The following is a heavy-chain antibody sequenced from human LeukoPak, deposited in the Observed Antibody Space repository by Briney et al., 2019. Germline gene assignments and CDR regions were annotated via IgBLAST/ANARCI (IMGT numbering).Heavy chain of an antibody. Sequence: SETLSLTCTVSGGSISSSSYYWGWIRQPPGKGLEWIGSIYYSGSTNYNPSLKSRVTISVDTSKNQFSLKLSSVTAADTAVYYCATSRGYGDYGRGFDPWGQGTLVTVSS. CDR3: ATSRGYGDYGRGFDP. D-gene: IGHD4-17*01. CDR2: IYYSGST. CDR1: GGSISSSSYY. V-gene: IGHV4-39*07. J-gene: IGHJ5*02.